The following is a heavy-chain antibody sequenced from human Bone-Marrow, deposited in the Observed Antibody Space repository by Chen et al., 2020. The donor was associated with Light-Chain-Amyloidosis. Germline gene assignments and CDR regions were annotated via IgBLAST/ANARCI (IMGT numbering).Heavy chain of an antibody. Sequence: QVQLVESGGGGVQPGRSLRLSCAASGFTFSSYGMHWVRQAPGKGLEWVAVISYDGSNKYYADSVKGRFTISRDNSKNTLYLQMNSLRAEDTAVYYCAKGGSSWYEDYYYMDVWGKGTTVTVSS. D-gene: IGHD6-13*01. CDR3: AKGGSSWYEDYYYMDV. CDR2: ISYDGSNK. CDR1: GFTFSSYG. V-gene: IGHV3-30*18. J-gene: IGHJ6*03.